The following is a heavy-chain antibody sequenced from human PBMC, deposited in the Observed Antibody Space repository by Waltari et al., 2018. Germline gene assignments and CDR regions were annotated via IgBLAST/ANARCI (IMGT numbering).Heavy chain of an antibody. CDR1: GFTFENHS. CDR3: TRGGSGGYEDY. CDR2: IRSKAYGGTA. V-gene: IGHV3-49*04. D-gene: IGHD3-10*01. Sequence: VQLGEPGGGLVQPGRSLRPSRLASGFTFENHSLCWVRQAPGKGLEWVGFIRSKAYGGTADYAATVRGRFTISRDDSRNFVDLQMDNLKSEDTAIYFCTRGGSGGYEDYWGQGTLVTVSS. J-gene: IGHJ4*02.